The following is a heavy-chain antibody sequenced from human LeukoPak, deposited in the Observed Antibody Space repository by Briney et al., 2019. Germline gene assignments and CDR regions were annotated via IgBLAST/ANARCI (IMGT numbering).Heavy chain of an antibody. J-gene: IGHJ4*02. CDR2: IKQDGSEK. Sequence: PGGSLRLSCAAAGCTFGSYGVSWVRQAPGKGLEWVANIKQDGSEKYYRDSVQGRFTISRDNAKNSLYLQMNSLRAEDTAVYYCARSGSGYFDYWGQGYLVTVSS. V-gene: IGHV3-7*01. CDR1: GCTFGSYG. CDR3: ARSGSGYFDY.